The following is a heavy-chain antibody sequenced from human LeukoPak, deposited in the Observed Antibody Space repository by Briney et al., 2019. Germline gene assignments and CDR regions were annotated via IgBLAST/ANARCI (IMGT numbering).Heavy chain of an antibody. D-gene: IGHD3-22*01. V-gene: IGHV4-59*08. CDR3: ARQVLASSGSILGWFDP. J-gene: IGHJ5*02. Sequence: SETLSLTCTVSGCSISSYYWSWIRQPPGKGLEWIGYIYYSGSTNYNPSLKSRVTISVDTSKNQFSLKLISVTAADTAVYYCARQVLASSGSILGWFDPWGQGTLVTVSS. CDR1: GCSISSYY. CDR2: IYYSGST.